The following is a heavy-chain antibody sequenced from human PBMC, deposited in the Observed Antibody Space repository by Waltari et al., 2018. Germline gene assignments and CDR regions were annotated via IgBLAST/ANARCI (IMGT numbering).Heavy chain of an antibody. J-gene: IGHJ6*02. CDR1: GFTFDDYA. Sequence: EVQLVESGGGLVQPGRSLRLSCAASGFTFDDYAMHWVRQAPGKGLEWVSGISWNSGSIGYADSVKGRFTISRDNAKNSLYLQMNSLRAEDTALYYCAGRISIAARNYYYYGMDVWDQGP. CDR3: AGRISIAARNYYYYGMDV. D-gene: IGHD6-6*01. V-gene: IGHV3-9*01. CDR2: ISWNSGSI.